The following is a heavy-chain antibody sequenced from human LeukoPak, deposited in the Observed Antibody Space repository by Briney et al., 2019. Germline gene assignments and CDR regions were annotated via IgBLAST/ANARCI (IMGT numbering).Heavy chain of an antibody. Sequence: GKSPRLSCTASGFTFSDYGMHWVRQPPGKGLEWVAIIWYDGSNKKYEDSVKGRFTISRDNSKNTLYLQMNSLRAEDTAVYYCARDGGYSYEIDYWGQGTLVTVSS. V-gene: IGHV3-33*01. J-gene: IGHJ4*02. CDR3: ARDGGYSYEIDY. D-gene: IGHD5-18*01. CDR2: IWYDGSNK. CDR1: GFTFSDYG.